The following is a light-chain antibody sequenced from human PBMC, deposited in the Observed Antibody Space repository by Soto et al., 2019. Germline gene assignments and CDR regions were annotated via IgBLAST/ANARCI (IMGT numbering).Light chain of an antibody. V-gene: IGLV7-46*01. CDR3: LLSYNAARV. J-gene: IGLJ2*01. Sequence: VVTQAPSLTVSPGGTVTLTCGSSTGAVTSNHHPYWFQQKAGQAPRTLIYDTSNKHSWTPARFSGSLLGDKAALTLSGAQPEDEAQYYCLLSYNAARVFGGGTKVTVL. CDR2: DTS. CDR1: TGAVTSNHH.